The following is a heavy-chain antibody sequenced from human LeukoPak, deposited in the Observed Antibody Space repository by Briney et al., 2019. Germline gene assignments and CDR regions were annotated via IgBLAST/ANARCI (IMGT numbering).Heavy chain of an antibody. D-gene: IGHD2-15*01. Sequence: ASVKVSCKASGGTFSSYAISWVRQAPGQGLEWMGGIIPIFGTANYAQKFQGRVTITADESTSTAYMELSSMRSVDTAVYYCARDRYCSGGSCYYYYYYGMDVWGQGTTVTVSS. J-gene: IGHJ6*02. V-gene: IGHV1-69*13. CDR1: GGTFSSYA. CDR3: ARDRYCSGGSCYYYYYYGMDV. CDR2: IIPIFGTA.